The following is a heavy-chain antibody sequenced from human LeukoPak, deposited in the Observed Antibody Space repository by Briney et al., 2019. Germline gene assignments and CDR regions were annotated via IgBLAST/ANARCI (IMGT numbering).Heavy chain of an antibody. CDR1: GYTFSDYY. J-gene: IGHJ4*02. V-gene: IGHV1-2*06. D-gene: IGHD2-2*01. CDR3: ARLYLRDHCSSTSCYGLYFDY. CDR2: INPKSGDT. Sequence: ASVKVSCKASGYTFSDYYMHWVRQAPGQGLEWMGRINPKSGDTNYAQKFQGRVTMTRDTSIRTDYMELSRLRSDDTAVYYCARLYLRDHCSSTSCYGLYFDYWGQGTLVTVSS.